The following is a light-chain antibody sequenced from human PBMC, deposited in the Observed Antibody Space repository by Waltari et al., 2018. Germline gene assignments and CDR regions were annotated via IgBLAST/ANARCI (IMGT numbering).Light chain of an antibody. CDR1: QSVTRA. CDR2: GAS. CDR3: QHYLRLPVT. Sequence: EIVLTQSPGTLSLSPGDSATLSCRTSQSVTRALAWSQQKPGQAPRLLIYGASNRATGIPDRFSGSGSGTDFSLTISSLEPEDFAVYYCQHYLRLPVTFGQGTKVEVK. V-gene: IGKV3-20*01. J-gene: IGKJ1*01.